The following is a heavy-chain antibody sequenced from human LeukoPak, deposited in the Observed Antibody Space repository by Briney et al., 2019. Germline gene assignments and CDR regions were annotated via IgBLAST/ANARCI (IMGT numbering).Heavy chain of an antibody. CDR2: IIPIFGTA. V-gene: IGHV1-69*01. Sequence: GSSVKVSCKASGGTFSNYPITWVRQAPGQGLEWMGGIIPIFGTANYAQKFQGRIAITADESTSTAYMELSSRRSDDTAVHYCARQYCSGGSCASYYYYYGMDVWGQGTTVTVSS. D-gene: IGHD2-15*01. CDR3: ARQYCSGGSCASYYYYYGMDV. CDR1: GGTFSNYP. J-gene: IGHJ6*02.